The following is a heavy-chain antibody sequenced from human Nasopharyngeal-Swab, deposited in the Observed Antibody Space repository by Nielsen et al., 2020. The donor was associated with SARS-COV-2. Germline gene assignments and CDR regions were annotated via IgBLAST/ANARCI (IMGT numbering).Heavy chain of an antibody. CDR1: GFTFSSYW. J-gene: IGHJ5*02. CDR3: ARDGDVYYDFWSGYPPPLWFDP. CDR2: INSDGSST. V-gene: IGHV3-74*01. D-gene: IGHD3-3*01. Sequence: GGSLRLSCAASGFTFSSYWMHWVRQAPGKGLVWVSRINSDGSSTNYADSVKGRFTISRDNAKNSLYLQMNSLRAEDTAVYYCARDGDVYYDFWSGYPPPLWFDPWGQGTLVTVSS.